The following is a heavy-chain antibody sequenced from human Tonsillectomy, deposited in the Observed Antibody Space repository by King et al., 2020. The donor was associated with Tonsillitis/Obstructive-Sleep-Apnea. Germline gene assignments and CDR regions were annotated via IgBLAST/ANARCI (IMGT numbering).Heavy chain of an antibody. V-gene: IGHV3-23*04. CDR2: IGTDGVTA. CDR3: AKMGGWNCHLQSDYFDY. J-gene: IGHJ4*02. Sequence: VQLVESGGGLVQPGGSLRLSCAASGFTFRSYAMSWVRQAPGKGLEWVSAIGTDGVTAYYADSVKARFTISRDNSKNTLFLQMNSLGAEDTAIYYCAKMGGWNCHLQSDYFDYWGQGTLVTVSS. D-gene: IGHD6-19*01. CDR1: GFTFRSYA.